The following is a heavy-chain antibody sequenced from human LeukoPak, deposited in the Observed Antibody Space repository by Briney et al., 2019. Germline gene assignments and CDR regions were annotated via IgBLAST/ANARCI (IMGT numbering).Heavy chain of an antibody. CDR3: ARDQAHYGSGGTNWFDP. J-gene: IGHJ5*02. D-gene: IGHD3-10*01. V-gene: IGHV3-48*03. CDR2: ISSSGSTI. Sequence: GGSLRLSCAASGFTFSSYEMNWVRQAPGKGLEWVSYISSSGSTIYYADSVKGRFTISRDNAKNSLYLQMNSLRAEDTALYYCARDQAHYGSGGTNWFDPWGQGTLVTVSS. CDR1: GFTFSSYE.